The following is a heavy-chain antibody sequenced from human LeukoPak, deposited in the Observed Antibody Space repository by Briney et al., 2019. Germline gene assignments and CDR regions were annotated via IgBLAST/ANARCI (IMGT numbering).Heavy chain of an antibody. Sequence: GGSLRLSCAVSGFTVSSNYMSWVSQAPGKGLEWVSVMYSGGSTYYADSVKGRFTISRHNSKNTLYLEINSLRPDDTAVYYCARGGGDYNPFDYWGQGTLVTVSS. CDR1: GFTVSSNY. V-gene: IGHV3-53*04. CDR2: MYSGGST. D-gene: IGHD4-17*01. CDR3: ARGGGDYNPFDY. J-gene: IGHJ4*02.